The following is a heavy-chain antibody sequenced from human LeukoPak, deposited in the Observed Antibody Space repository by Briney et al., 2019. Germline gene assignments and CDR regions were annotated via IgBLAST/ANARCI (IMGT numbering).Heavy chain of an antibody. Sequence: GGSLRLSCAASGFTFSSYAMSWVRQAPGKGLEWVSAISGSGGSTYYADSVKGRFTISRDNSKNALYLQMNSLRAEDTAVYYCAKEGWRFGESPPYYYYGMDVWGQGTTVTVSS. CDR3: AKEGWRFGESPPYYYYGMDV. CDR1: GFTFSSYA. CDR2: ISGSGGST. V-gene: IGHV3-23*01. D-gene: IGHD3-10*01. J-gene: IGHJ6*02.